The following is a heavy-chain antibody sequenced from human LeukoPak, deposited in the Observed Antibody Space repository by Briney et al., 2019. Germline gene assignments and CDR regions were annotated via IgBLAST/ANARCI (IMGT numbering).Heavy chain of an antibody. D-gene: IGHD4-17*01. V-gene: IGHV4-59*01. Sequence: SETLSLTCTVSGGSISSYYWSWIRQPPGKGLEWIGYIYYSGSTNYNPSLKSQVTISVDTSKNQFSLKLSSVTAADTAVYYCASGRGTTVTPFDYWGQGTLVTVSS. CDR1: GGSISSYY. J-gene: IGHJ4*02. CDR2: IYYSGST. CDR3: ASGRGTTVTPFDY.